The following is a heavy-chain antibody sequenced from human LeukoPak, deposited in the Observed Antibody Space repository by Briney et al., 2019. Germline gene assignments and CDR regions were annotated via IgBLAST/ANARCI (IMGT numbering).Heavy chain of an antibody. Sequence: SETLSLTCAVYGGSFSGYYWSWIRQPSGKGLEWIGEINHSGSTNYNPSLKSRVTISVDTSKNQFSLKLSSVTAADTAVYYCARGEASTVTTVRRYYYYYYGMDVWGQGTTVTVSS. J-gene: IGHJ6*02. CDR1: GGSFSGYY. V-gene: IGHV4-34*01. CDR3: ARGEASTVTTVRRYYYYYYGMDV. D-gene: IGHD4-17*01. CDR2: INHSGST.